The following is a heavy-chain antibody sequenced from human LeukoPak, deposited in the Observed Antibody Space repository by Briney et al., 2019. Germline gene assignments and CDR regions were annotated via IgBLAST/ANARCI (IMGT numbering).Heavy chain of an antibody. J-gene: IGHJ6*03. CDR2: IIPIFGTA. D-gene: IGHD3-22*01. Sequence: GASVKVSCKASGGTFSSYAISWVRQAPGRGLEWMGGIIPIFGTANYAQKFQGRVTITADESTSTAYMELSSLRSEDTAVYYCARVGGLSSGYYYYYYYMDVWGKGTTVTISS. CDR3: ARVGGLSSGYYYYYYYMDV. CDR1: GGTFSSYA. V-gene: IGHV1-69*13.